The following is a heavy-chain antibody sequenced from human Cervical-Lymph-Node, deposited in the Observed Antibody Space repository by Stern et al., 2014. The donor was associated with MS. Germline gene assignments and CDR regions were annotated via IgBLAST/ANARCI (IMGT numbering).Heavy chain of an antibody. V-gene: IGHV4-31*03. D-gene: IGHD6-19*01. CDR1: GGSISSGGYY. Sequence: DQLVESGPGLVKPSQTLSLTCTVSGGSISSGGYYWSWIRQHPGKGLEWIGYIYYSGSTYYNPSLKSRVTISVDTSKNQFSLKLSSVTAADTAVYYCARGDSSGWYLFSGFDYWGQGTLVTVSS. CDR3: ARGDSSGWYLFSGFDY. J-gene: IGHJ4*02. CDR2: IYYSGST.